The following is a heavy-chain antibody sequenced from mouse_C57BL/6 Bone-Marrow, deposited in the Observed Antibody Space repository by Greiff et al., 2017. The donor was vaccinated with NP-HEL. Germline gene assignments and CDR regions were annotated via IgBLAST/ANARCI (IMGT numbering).Heavy chain of an antibody. CDR1: GYTFTSYW. CDR2: IDPSDSYT. CDR3: ARSPNLFAY. V-gene: IGHV1-50*01. J-gene: IGHJ3*01. Sequence: QVHVKQSGAELVKPGASVKLSCKASGYTFTSYWMQWVRQRPGQGLEWIGEIDPSDSYTNYNQKFKGKATLTVDTSSSTAYMQLSSLTSEDSAVYYCARSPNLFAYWGQGTLVTVSA.